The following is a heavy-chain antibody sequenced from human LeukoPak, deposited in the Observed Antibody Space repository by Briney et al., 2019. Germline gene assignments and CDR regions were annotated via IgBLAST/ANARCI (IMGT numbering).Heavy chain of an antibody. V-gene: IGHV3-21*01. CDR3: VTDGADYYDSTGYPIYFDY. D-gene: IGHD3-22*01. CDR1: GFNFSSYS. J-gene: IGHJ4*02. CDR2: ISSSSSHI. Sequence: GGSLRLSCAASGFNFSSYSMNWVRQAPGKGLEWVSCISSSSSHIYYADSVKGRFTIARGNAKNSLYLQMNSLRAEDTAVYYCVTDGADYYDSTGYPIYFDYWGQGTLVTVSS.